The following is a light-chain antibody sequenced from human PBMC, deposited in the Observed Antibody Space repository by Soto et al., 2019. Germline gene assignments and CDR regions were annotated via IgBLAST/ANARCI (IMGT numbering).Light chain of an antibody. Sequence: EIVLTQSPGTLSLSPGERATLSCRASQSVSSNYLGWYQQKPGQAPRLLIYSASNRATGIPDRFSGSGSETDFTLTISRLEPEDFAVYYCQPYGTFGQGTKLEIK. V-gene: IGKV3-20*01. CDR2: SAS. CDR1: QSVSSNY. CDR3: QPYGT. J-gene: IGKJ2*01.